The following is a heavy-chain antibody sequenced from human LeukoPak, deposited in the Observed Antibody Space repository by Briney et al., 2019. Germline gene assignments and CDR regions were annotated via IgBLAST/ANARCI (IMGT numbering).Heavy chain of an antibody. Sequence: GGSLRLSCAVSGITLSNYGMSWVRQAPGKGLEWVAGISDSGGSTNYADSVKGRFTISRDNPKNTLYLQMNSLRAEDTAVYYCARDQRGATDYWGQGTLVTVSS. CDR3: ARDQRGATDY. CDR2: ISDSGGST. CDR1: GITLSNYG. J-gene: IGHJ4*02. D-gene: IGHD1-26*01. V-gene: IGHV3-23*01.